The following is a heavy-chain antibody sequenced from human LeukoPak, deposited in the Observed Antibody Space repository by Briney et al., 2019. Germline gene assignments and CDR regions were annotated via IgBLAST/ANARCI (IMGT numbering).Heavy chain of an antibody. V-gene: IGHV3-21*01. CDR2: ISSSSSYI. CDR1: GFTFSSYS. J-gene: IGHJ4*02. D-gene: IGHD5-18*01. Sequence: GGSLRLSCAASGFTFSSYSMNWVRQAPGKGLEWVSSISSSSSYIYYADSVKGRFTISRDNAKNSLYLQMNSLRAEDTAVYYCARDRPLGYGYGGGDYWGQGTLVTVSS. CDR3: ARDRPLGYGYGGGDY.